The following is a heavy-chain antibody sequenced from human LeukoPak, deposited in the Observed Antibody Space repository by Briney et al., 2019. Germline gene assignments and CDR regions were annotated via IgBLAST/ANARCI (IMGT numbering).Heavy chain of an antibody. V-gene: IGHV4-59*01. D-gene: IGHD3-22*01. CDR3: ARVSRSGYDSRGAFDI. Sequence: PSETLSLTCAVYGGSFSGYYWSWIRQPPGKGLEWIGYIYYSGSTNYNPSLKSRVTISVDTSKNQFSLRLTSVTAADTAVYYCARVSRSGYDSRGAFDIWGQGTMVTVSS. CDR1: GGSFSGYY. J-gene: IGHJ3*02. CDR2: IYYSGST.